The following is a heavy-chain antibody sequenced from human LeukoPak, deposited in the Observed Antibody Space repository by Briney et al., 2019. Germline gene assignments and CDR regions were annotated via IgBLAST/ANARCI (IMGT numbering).Heavy chain of an antibody. Sequence: PGGSLRLSCATSGFIFSSYEMNWVRQAPGKGLEWVSYISSSSSYTNYADSVKGRFTISRDNAKNSLYLQMNSLRAEDTAVYYCARPRGGAYAGAFDIWGQGTMVTVSS. CDR1: GFIFSSYE. CDR3: ARPRGGAYAGAFDI. CDR2: ISSSSSYT. D-gene: IGHD1-26*01. V-gene: IGHV3-21*05. J-gene: IGHJ3*02.